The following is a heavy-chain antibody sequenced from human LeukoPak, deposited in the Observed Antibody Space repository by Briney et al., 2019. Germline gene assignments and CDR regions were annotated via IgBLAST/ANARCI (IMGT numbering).Heavy chain of an antibody. D-gene: IGHD2-21*01. V-gene: IGHV1-2*02. CDR1: GYTFNTYG. CDR2: INPNSGGT. Sequence: ASVKVSCKASGYTFNTYGINWVRQATGQGLEWMGWINPNSGGTNYAQKFQGRVTMTRDTSISTAYMELSRLRSDDTAVYYCARDLYSAFDIWGQGTMVTVSS. J-gene: IGHJ3*02. CDR3: ARDLYSAFDI.